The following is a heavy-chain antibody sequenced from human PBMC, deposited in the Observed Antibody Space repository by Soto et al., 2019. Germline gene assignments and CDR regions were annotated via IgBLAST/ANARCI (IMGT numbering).Heavy chain of an antibody. CDR3: ARGEALKQWLAYYYYGMDV. CDR2: ISYDGSNK. D-gene: IGHD6-19*01. CDR1: GFTFSSYA. J-gene: IGHJ6*02. Sequence: PGGSLRLSCAASGFTFSSYAMHWVRQAPGKGLEWVAVISYDGSNKYYADSVKGRFTISRDNSKNTLYLQMNSLRAEDTAVYYCARGEALKQWLAYYYYGMDVWGQGTTVTVSS. V-gene: IGHV3-30-3*01.